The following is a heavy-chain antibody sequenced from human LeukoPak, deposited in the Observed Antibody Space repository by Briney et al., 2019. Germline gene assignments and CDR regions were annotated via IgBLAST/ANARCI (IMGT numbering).Heavy chain of an antibody. V-gene: IGHV1-2*06. Sequence: ASVKVSCKASGYTFTGYYMHWVRQAPGQGLEGMGRINPNSGGTNYAQKFQGRVTMTRHTSISTAYMELSRLRSDDTAVYYCAREGIVGATNLDYWGQGTLVTVSS. D-gene: IGHD1-26*01. J-gene: IGHJ4*02. CDR1: GYTFTGYY. CDR2: INPNSGGT. CDR3: AREGIVGATNLDY.